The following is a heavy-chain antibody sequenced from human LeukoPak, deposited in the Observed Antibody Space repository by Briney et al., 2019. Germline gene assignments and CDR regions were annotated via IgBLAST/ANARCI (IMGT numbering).Heavy chain of an antibody. D-gene: IGHD3-3*01. Sequence: SETLSLTCTVSGYSISSGYYWGWIRQPPGKGLEWIGSIYHSGSTYYNPSLKSRVTISVDTSKNQFSLKLSSVTAADTAVYYCAREARITIFGVVTYYFDYWGQGTLVTVSS. CDR2: IYHSGST. J-gene: IGHJ4*02. CDR1: GYSISSGYY. CDR3: AREARITIFGVVTYYFDY. V-gene: IGHV4-38-2*02.